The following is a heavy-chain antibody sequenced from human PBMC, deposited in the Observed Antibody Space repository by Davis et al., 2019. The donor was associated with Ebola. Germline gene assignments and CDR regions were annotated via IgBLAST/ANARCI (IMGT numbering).Heavy chain of an antibody. D-gene: IGHD3-3*01. CDR1: GFTFSSYG. V-gene: IGHV3-30*03. J-gene: IGHJ6*02. Sequence: GESLKISCAASGFTFSSYGMHWVRQAPGKGLEWVAVISYDGSNKYYADSVKGRFTISRDNSKNTLYLQMNSLRAEDTAVYYCARGVPYDFWSGPYGMDVWGQGTTVTVSS. CDR2: ISYDGSNK. CDR3: ARGVPYDFWSGPYGMDV.